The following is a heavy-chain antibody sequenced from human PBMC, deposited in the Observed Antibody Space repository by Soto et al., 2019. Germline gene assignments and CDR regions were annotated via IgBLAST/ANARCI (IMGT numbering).Heavy chain of an antibody. Sequence: GASVKVSCQASGYPFTTYGISWVRQAPGQGLEWMAWISTSNGDTHYAQKVQDRVSMTTDRFTRTAYMELRSLRSDDTSIYYCARDSAAHGPVFDYWGQGTLVTVSS. J-gene: IGHJ4*02. V-gene: IGHV1-18*04. CDR2: ISTSNGDT. CDR1: GYPFTTYG. CDR3: ARDSAAHGPVFDY. D-gene: IGHD6-13*01.